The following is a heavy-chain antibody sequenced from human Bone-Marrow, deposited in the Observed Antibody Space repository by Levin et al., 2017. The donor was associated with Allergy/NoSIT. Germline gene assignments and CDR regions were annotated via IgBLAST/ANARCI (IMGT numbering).Heavy chain of an antibody. CDR1: GFNFDDFA. Sequence: GGSLRLSCAASGFNFDDFAMHWVRQPPGKGLEWVSGITWNSGNIGYADSVKGRFTISRDNAKNSLYLQMSSLRPEDTALYYCTKDAIRRGYSYGLDYWGQGTLVSVSS. V-gene: IGHV3-9*01. CDR2: ITWNSGNI. J-gene: IGHJ4*02. D-gene: IGHD5-18*01. CDR3: TKDAIRRGYSYGLDY.